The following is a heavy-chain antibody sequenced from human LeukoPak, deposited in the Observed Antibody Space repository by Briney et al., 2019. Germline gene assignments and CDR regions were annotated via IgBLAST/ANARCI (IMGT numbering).Heavy chain of an antibody. CDR1: EFTFKVYS. CDR3: TRDPLRYLRVGHYDY. CDR2: IDYDSSHI. J-gene: IGHJ4*02. V-gene: IGHV3-21*01. Sequence: GGSLRLSCVASEFTFKVYSMHWVRQAPGKGLEWVSSIDYDSSHIYYAASVRGRFTISRDNARDSVYLQMDSLRVEDTAVYYCTRDPLRYLRVGHYDYWGQGTLVAVSS. D-gene: IGHD3-9*01.